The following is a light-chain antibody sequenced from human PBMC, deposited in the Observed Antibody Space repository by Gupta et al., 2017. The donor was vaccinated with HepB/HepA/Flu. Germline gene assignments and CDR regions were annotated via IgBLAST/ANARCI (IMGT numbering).Light chain of an antibody. CDR2: AAS. CDR1: RDISSY. Sequence: DIQLTQSPSFLSPSVRDRVTPTSRATRDISSYLDWYQQKPGKVPEVLIYAASTLQSGVPSRFSGSGSGTEFTLTINSMQPEDFATYYCLQRINCPYTFGQGTKLDIK. V-gene: IGKV1-9*01. CDR3: LQRINCPYT. J-gene: IGKJ2*01.